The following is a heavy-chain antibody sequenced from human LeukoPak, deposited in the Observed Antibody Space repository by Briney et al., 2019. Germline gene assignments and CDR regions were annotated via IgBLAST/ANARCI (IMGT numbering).Heavy chain of an antibody. CDR3: ARDWRWDGYRTDYFDY. D-gene: IGHD5-24*01. J-gene: IGHJ4*02. V-gene: IGHV4-59*12. CDR2: IYYSGST. CDR1: GGSISSYY. Sequence: SETLSLTCTVSGGSISSYYWSWIRQPPGKGLEWIGYIYYSGSTNYNPSLKSRVTISVDTSKNQFSLKLSSVTAADTAVYYCARDWRWDGYRTDYFDYWGQGTLVTVSS.